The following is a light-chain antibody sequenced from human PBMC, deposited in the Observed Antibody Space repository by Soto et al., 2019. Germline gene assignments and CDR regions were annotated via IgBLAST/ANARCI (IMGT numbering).Light chain of an antibody. CDR3: QHFGGTTFT. V-gene: IGKV3-20*01. CDR2: GAS. CDR1: QSVSSSY. J-gene: IGKJ5*01. Sequence: EMVLSQSPGTLSLSPGGGASLSCSASQSVSSSYIAWYQQRPGQTPSLLIYGASTRATGIPDRFSGSGSGTHFTLTISRLEPGDFAVYYCQHFGGTTFTFGQGTRLEIK.